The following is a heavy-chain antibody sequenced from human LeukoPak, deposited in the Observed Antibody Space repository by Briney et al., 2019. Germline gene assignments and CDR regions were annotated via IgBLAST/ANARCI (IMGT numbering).Heavy chain of an antibody. CDR3: AKEGYCSGGSCYSVHVFDY. J-gene: IGHJ4*02. D-gene: IGHD2-15*01. CDR2: ISWNSGSI. CDR1: GFTFDDYA. Sequence: GRSLGLSCAASGFTFDDYAMHWVRQAPGKGLEWVSGISWNSGSIGYADSVKGRFTISRDNAKNSLCLQMNSLRAEDTALYYCAKEGYCSGGSCYSVHVFDYWGQGTLVTVSS. V-gene: IGHV3-9*01.